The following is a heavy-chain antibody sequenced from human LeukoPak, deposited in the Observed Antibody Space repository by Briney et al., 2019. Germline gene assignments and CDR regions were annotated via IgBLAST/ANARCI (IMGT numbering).Heavy chain of an antibody. V-gene: IGHV1-18*01. CDR2: INSYNGVT. D-gene: IGHD3-3*01. J-gene: IGHJ4*02. CDR1: GYTFTSYG. CDR3: ARDFSNFGDF. Sequence: GASVKVSCKTSGYTFTSYGVSWVRQAPGQGLAWMGWINSYNGVTRYPQTFQDRITMTTDTSASTVYMELKNLTSDDTAVYLCARDFSNFGDFWGQGTLITVSA.